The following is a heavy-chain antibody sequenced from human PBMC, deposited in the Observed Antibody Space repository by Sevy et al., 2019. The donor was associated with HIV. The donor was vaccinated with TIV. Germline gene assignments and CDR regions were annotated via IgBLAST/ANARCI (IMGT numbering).Heavy chain of an antibody. J-gene: IGHJ4*02. CDR2: ISSDGSDD. D-gene: IGHD3-16*01. Sequence: GGSLRLSCSASGFIFSSYGMHWVRQTPGKGLEWVAIISSDGSDDFYAESVRGRFTISRDNSRNTLFLQMDSLRLEDTAIYYCAKDKEDDYGHYYFVHWGQGALLTVSA. CDR1: GFIFSSYG. V-gene: IGHV3-30*18. CDR3: AKDKEDDYGHYYFVH.